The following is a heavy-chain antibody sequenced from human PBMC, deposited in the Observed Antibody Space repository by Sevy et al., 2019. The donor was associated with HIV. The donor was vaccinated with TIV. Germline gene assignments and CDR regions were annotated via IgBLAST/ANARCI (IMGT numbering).Heavy chain of an antibody. J-gene: IGHJ4*02. CDR3: ASENPGMLVTFDY. D-gene: IGHD2-8*01. Sequence: SETLSLTCAVSGGSFSGYYWSWIRQPPGKGLEWIGEINHSGSTNYNPPLKSRVTISVDTSKNQFSLKLSSVTAADTAVYYWASENPGMLVTFDYWGQGTLVTVSS. CDR2: INHSGST. CDR1: GGSFSGYY. V-gene: IGHV4-34*01.